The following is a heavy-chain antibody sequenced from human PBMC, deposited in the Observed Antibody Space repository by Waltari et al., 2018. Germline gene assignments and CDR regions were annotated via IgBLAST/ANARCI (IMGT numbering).Heavy chain of an antibody. Sequence: QVHLVQSGAEVRKPGASVKVSCKASGYTFTDYFIQWIRPAPGHGLEWRGGMDQISGGTNVAQKVQGRVTMTRDTSITTAYLELSRLTSDDTAVYYCTRAQYYRLYHGFDYWGQGTLVTVSS. CDR1: GYTFTDYF. V-gene: IGHV1-2*02. CDR2: MDQISGGT. D-gene: IGHD2-8*01. CDR3: TRAQYYRLYHGFDY. J-gene: IGHJ4*02.